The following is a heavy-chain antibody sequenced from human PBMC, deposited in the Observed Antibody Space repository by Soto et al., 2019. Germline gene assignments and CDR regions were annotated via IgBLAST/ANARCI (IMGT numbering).Heavy chain of an antibody. Sequence: QVQLQESGPGLVKPSQTLSLTCTVSGGSISSGGYYWSWIRQHPGKGLDWIGYIYYSGSTYYNPSLKSRVTLAVVTAKNQFSQELSCVTAADTAVYYCAREPSIWSQGTMVNVSS. CDR2: IYYSGST. J-gene: IGHJ4*02. CDR1: GGSISSGGYY. V-gene: IGHV4-31*03. CDR3: AREPSI.